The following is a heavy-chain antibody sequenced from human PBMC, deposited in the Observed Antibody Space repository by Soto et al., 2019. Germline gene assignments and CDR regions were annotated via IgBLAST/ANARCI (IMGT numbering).Heavy chain of an antibody. Sequence: PSETLSLTCAVYGGSFSGYYWSWIRQPPGKGLEWIGEINHSGSTNYNPSLKSRVTISVDTSKNQFSLKLSSVTAADTAVYYCARGPSYYYGSGSYRQQKKYYFDYWGQGTLVTVSS. CDR2: INHSGST. D-gene: IGHD3-10*01. V-gene: IGHV4-34*01. J-gene: IGHJ4*02. CDR3: ARGPSYYYGSGSYRQQKKYYFDY. CDR1: GGSFSGYY.